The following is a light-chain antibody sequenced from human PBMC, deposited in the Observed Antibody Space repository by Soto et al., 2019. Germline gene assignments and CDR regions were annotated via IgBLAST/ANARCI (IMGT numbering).Light chain of an antibody. J-gene: IGLJ1*01. CDR1: SSDVDRYNY. CDR3: SSFTTSSKFV. Sequence: QSVLAQPASVSGSRGQSITISCTRTSSDVDRYNYVSWFQQHPGKVPKLIIYDVNNWPSGVSGRFSGSKSGNRASLTISGLQPEDEADYYCSSFTTSSKFVFGTGTKVTVL. V-gene: IGLV2-14*03. CDR2: DVN.